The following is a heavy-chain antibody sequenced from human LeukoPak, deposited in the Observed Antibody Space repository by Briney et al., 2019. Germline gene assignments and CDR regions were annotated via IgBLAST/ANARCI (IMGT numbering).Heavy chain of an antibody. Sequence: PGGSLRLSCAASGFTFSSYWMSWVRQAPGKGLEWVSSISSSSSYIYYADSVKGRFTISRDNAKNSLYLQMNSLRAEDTAVYYCARDRGSGWYYFDYWGQGTLVTVSS. CDR3: ARDRGSGWYYFDY. V-gene: IGHV3-21*01. CDR1: GFTFSSYW. D-gene: IGHD6-19*01. J-gene: IGHJ4*02. CDR2: ISSSSSYI.